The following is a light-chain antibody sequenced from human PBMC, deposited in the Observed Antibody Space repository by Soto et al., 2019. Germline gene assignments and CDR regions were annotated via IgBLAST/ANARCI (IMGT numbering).Light chain of an antibody. J-gene: IGKJ5*01. Sequence: EMVLTQSPATLSLSPGERATLSCRASQSVSSYLAWYQQKPGQAPRLLIHDVSNRATGIPARFSGSGSGTDFTLTISSLEPEDFAVYYCQQRSNWPPTFGQGTRLEIK. CDR1: QSVSSY. CDR2: DVS. CDR3: QQRSNWPPT. V-gene: IGKV3-11*01.